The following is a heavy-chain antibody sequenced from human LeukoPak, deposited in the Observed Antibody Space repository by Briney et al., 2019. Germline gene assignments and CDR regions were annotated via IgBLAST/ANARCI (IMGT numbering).Heavy chain of an antibody. V-gene: IGHV3-11*05. D-gene: IGHD2-15*01. CDR2: ISTSSGYT. J-gene: IGHJ4*02. Sequence: PGGSLRLSCAASGFTVSSNYMSWVRQAPGKGLEWVAHISTSSGYTNYADSVKGRFTISRDNAESSLYLQMNSLRAEDTAVYYCARAAKYCSGGSCSDYWGQGTLVTVSS. CDR3: ARAAKYCSGGSCSDY. CDR1: GFTVSSNY.